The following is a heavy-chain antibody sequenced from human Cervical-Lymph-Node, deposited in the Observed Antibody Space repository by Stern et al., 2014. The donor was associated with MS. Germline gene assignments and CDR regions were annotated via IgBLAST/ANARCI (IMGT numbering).Heavy chain of an antibody. CDR2: IHSGGRT. D-gene: IGHD3-9*01. CDR1: GFSVSTKN. CDR3: QKNPMPEPFPPQPSP. Sequence: EVHLVESGGGLVQPGGSLRLSCAASGFSVSTKNMTCVRQPPGKGLEWVSVIHSGGRTNYAGSVKGRFTISRDNSKNTLYLQVDLDWLLKAQCHRAQKNPMPEPFPPQPSPWG. J-gene: IGHJ5*02. V-gene: IGHV3-66*01.